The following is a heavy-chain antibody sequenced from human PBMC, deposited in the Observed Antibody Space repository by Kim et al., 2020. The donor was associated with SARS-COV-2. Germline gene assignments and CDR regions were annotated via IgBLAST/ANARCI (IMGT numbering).Heavy chain of an antibody. Sequence: YAQSRQGRVTMTTDTSTSTAYMELRSLRSDDTAVYYCARAVVRGITASGYWGQGTLVTVSS. J-gene: IGHJ4*02. D-gene: IGHD3-10*01. CDR3: ARAVVRGITASGY. V-gene: IGHV1-18*01.